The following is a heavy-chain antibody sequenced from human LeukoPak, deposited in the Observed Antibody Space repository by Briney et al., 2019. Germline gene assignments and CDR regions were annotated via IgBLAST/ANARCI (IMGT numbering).Heavy chain of an antibody. CDR2: IYYSGST. CDR3: ARQISRYDFWSGYPDY. CDR1: GFTVSSNY. D-gene: IGHD3-3*01. V-gene: IGHV4-59*02. Sequence: GSLRLSCAASGFTVSSNYMNWVRQAPGKGLEWVGYIYYSGSTNYNPSLKSRVTISVDTSKNQFSLKLSSVTAADTAVYYCARQISRYDFWSGYPDYWGQGTLVTVSS. J-gene: IGHJ4*02.